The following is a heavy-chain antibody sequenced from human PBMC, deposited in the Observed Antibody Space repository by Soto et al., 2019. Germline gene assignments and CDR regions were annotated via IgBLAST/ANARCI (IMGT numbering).Heavy chain of an antibody. CDR2: ISPYSGYT. V-gene: IGHV1-18*01. D-gene: IGHD2-2*01. CDR1: GYSFMKYG. CDR3: AREASVLIPAAQPSRFDS. J-gene: IGHJ4*02. Sequence: ASVKVSCKGFGYSFMKYGINWVRQSPGQGLEWVGWISPYSGYTHSAQKFHGRLTLTTDTAASTAYMELRILRSADTALYYCAREASVLIPAAQPSRFDSWGQGTLVTVSS.